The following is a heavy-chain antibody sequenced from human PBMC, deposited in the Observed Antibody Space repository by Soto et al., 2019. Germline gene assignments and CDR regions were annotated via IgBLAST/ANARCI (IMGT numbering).Heavy chain of an antibody. Sequence: PGESLKISCKGSGYSFTSYWIGWVREMPGKGLEWMGIIYPGDSDTRYSPSFEGQVTISADKSVGTAYLQWSSLKASDTAMYYCARVCRLTGTTVGYFDYWGQGTLVTVSS. CDR2: IYPGDSDT. CDR1: GYSFTSYW. V-gene: IGHV5-51*01. J-gene: IGHJ4*02. CDR3: ARVCRLTGTTVGYFDY. D-gene: IGHD1-7*01.